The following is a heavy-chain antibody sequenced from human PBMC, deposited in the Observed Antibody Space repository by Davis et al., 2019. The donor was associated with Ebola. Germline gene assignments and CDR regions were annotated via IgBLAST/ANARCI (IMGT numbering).Heavy chain of an antibody. CDR3: AKDFWPRHIVLMVYAETHNWVDP. CDR1: GFTFSSYS. Sequence: GESLKISCAASGFTFSSYSMNWVRQAPGKGLEWVSSISSSSSYIYYADSVKGRFTISRDNSKNTLYLQMNSLRAEDTAVYYCAKDFWPRHIVLMVYAETHNWVDPWGQGTLVTVSS. J-gene: IGHJ5*02. V-gene: IGHV3-21*01. CDR2: ISSSSSYI. D-gene: IGHD2-8*01.